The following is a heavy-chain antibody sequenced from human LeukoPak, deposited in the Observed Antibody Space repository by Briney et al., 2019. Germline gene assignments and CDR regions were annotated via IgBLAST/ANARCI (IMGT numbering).Heavy chain of an antibody. CDR2: ISGSGGST. CDR3: AKVGCSGGSCYYYYGMDV. CDR1: GFTFSSYA. J-gene: IGHJ6*04. D-gene: IGHD2-15*01. Sequence: PGGSLGLSCAASGFTFSSYAMSWVRQAPGKGLEWVSAISGSGGSTYYADSVKGRFTISRDNSKNTLYLQMNSLRAEDTAVYYCAKVGCSGGSCYYYYGMDVWGKGTTVTVSS. V-gene: IGHV3-23*01.